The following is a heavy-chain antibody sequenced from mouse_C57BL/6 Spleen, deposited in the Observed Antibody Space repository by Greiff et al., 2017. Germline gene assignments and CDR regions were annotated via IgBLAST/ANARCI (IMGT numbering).Heavy chain of an antibody. CDR2: IYPSDSET. CDR1: GYTFTSYW. CDR3: ARTGGGTGRAY. Sequence: QVQLQQPGAELVRPGSSVKLSCKASGYTFTSYWMDWVKQRPGQGLEWIGNIYPSDSETHYNQKFKDKATLTVDKSSSTAYMQLSSLTSEDSAVYYCARTGGGTGRAYWGQGTLVTVSA. V-gene: IGHV1-61*01. D-gene: IGHD4-1*01. J-gene: IGHJ3*01.